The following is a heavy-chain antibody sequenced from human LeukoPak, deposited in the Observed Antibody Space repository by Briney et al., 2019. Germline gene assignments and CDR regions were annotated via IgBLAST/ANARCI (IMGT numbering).Heavy chain of an antibody. V-gene: IGHV3-30*02. J-gene: IGHJ4*02. Sequence: PGGSLRLSCAASGFTFSSYGMHWVRQAPGKGLEWVALIRYDGSNKYYADSVKGRFTISRDNSKNTLYLQMNSLRAEDTAVYYCAKRGRGAGHNWTHVYWGQGTLVTVSS. CDR2: IRYDGSNK. CDR1: GFTFSSYG. D-gene: IGHD1-1*01. CDR3: AKRGRGAGHNWTHVY.